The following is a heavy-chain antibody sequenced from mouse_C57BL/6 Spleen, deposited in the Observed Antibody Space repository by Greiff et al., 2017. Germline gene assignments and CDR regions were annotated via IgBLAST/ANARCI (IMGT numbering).Heavy chain of an antibody. Sequence: EVMLVESGGGLVKPGGSLKLSCAASGFTFSDYGMHWVRQAPEKGLEWVAYISSGSSTIYYADTVKGRFTISRDNAKNTLFLQMTSLRSEDTAMYFCARLRRYYAMDYWGQGTSVTVSS. CDR2: ISSGSSTI. J-gene: IGHJ4*01. CDR3: ARLRRYYAMDY. CDR1: GFTFSDYG. D-gene: IGHD2-4*01. V-gene: IGHV5-17*01.